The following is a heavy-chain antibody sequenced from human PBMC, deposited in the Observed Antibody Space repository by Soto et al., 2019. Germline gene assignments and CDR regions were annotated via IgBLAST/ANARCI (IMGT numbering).Heavy chain of an antibody. CDR1: RFTFSTYG. CDR2: ISNDGNTK. Sequence: QVQLVESGGGVVQPGRSLRLSCAGSRFTFSTYGMHWVRQAPGKGLEWVAAISNDGNTKHYADSAKGRFTISRDNSKNTLYLQMNSLRVEDTAVYYCAKGRSGLLGDVWGQGTTVTVSS. CDR3: AKGRSGLLGDV. J-gene: IGHJ6*02. V-gene: IGHV3-30*18.